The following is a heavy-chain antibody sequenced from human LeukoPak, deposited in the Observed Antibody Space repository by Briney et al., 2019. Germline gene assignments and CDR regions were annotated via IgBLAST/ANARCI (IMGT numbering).Heavy chain of an antibody. Sequence: PGGSLRLSCAASGFTFSNYAMTWVRQAPGKGLEWVSAIRGSGGSSTYYTDSVKGRFTISRDNSKNTLYQQMSSLRAEDTALYYCAKADCGDDCYPSYYYYAMDVWGQGTTVTVSS. J-gene: IGHJ6*02. CDR2: IRGSGGSST. D-gene: IGHD2-21*02. V-gene: IGHV3-23*01. CDR3: AKADCGDDCYPSYYYYAMDV. CDR1: GFTFSNYA.